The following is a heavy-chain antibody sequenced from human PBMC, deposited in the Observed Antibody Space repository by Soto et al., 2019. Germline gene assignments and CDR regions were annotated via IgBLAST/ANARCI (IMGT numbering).Heavy chain of an antibody. D-gene: IGHD2-21*02. CDR1: GFAFSSYG. V-gene: IGHV3-30*18. CDR3: AKAMVVVTAISGGGGFDK. J-gene: IGHJ3*02. CDR2: ISYDGSNK. Sequence: PGGSLRLSCAASGFAFSSYGMHWVRQAPGKGLERVAVISYDGSNKYCADSVKGRFTISRDNSKNTLYLQMNSLRAEDTAVYYCAKAMVVVTAISGGGGFDKWGQGTLVTVSS.